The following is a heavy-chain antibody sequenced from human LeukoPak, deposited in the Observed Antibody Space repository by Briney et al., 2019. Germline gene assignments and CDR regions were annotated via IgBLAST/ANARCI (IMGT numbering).Heavy chain of an antibody. J-gene: IGHJ4*02. CDR2: INHSGST. D-gene: IGHD2-15*01. V-gene: IGHV4-39*07. CDR3: ARGWYGGTILYRTRANDY. Sequence: TASETLSLTCTVSGGSISSSSYYWGWIRQPPGKGLEWIGEINHSGSTNYNPSLKSRVTISVDTSKNQFSLKLSSVTAADTAVYYCARGWYGGTILYRTRANDYWGQGTLVTVSS. CDR1: GGSISSSSYY.